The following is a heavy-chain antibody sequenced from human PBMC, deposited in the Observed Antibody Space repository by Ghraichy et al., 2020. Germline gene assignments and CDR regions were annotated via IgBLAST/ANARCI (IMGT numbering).Heavy chain of an antibody. J-gene: IGHJ4*02. CDR1: GFSFTTSW. V-gene: IGHV5-51*01. CDR2: IYPGDSDT. Sequence: GESLNISCKGSGFSFTTSWIGWVRQMPGKGLEWMGIIYPGDSDTRNSPSFQGQVTISADKSISTAYLQWTSLKASDTAMYYCATISGGYIDYWGQGTLVTVSS. CDR3: ATISGGYIDY. D-gene: IGHD1-26*01.